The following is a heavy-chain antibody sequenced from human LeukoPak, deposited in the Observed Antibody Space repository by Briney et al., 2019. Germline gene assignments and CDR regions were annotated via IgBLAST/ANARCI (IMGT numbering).Heavy chain of an antibody. V-gene: IGHV4-34*01. CDR3: ARPPRRVALGSYMDV. J-gene: IGHJ6*03. CDR1: GFTFSSYW. CDR2: INHSGST. D-gene: IGHD3-3*01. Sequence: GSLRLSCAASGFTFSSYWMSWVRQAPGKGLEWIGEINHSGSTNYNPSLKSRVTISVDTSKNQFSLKLSSVTAADTAVYYCARPPRRVALGSYMDVWGKGTTVTVSS.